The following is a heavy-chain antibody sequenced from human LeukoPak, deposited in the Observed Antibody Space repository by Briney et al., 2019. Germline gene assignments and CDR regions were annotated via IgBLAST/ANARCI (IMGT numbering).Heavy chain of an antibody. Sequence: PGGSLRLSCAASGITFSSYAMNWVRQAPGKGLEWVSFISGSGDTTYYADSVKGRFTISRDSSKNTLYLQMNSLRAEDTAVYYCAKSRGESRGASNHWGQGTLVTVSS. V-gene: IGHV3-23*01. CDR2: ISGSGDTT. D-gene: IGHD1-26*01. CDR1: GITFSSYA. J-gene: IGHJ5*02. CDR3: AKSRGESRGASNH.